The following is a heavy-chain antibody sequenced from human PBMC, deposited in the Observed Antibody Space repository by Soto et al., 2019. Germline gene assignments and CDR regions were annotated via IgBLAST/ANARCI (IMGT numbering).Heavy chain of an antibody. CDR2: IYYSGST. CDR3: ARTSYDSSGPAADP. D-gene: IGHD3-22*01. V-gene: IGHV4-31*03. J-gene: IGHJ5*02. CDR1: GGSISSGGYY. Sequence: QVQLQESGPGLVKPSQTLSLTCTVSGGSISSGGYYWRWIRQHPGTGLEWIGYIYYSGSTYYNPSLKSRVTISVDTSKNQFSLKLSSVTAADTAVYYCARTSYDSSGPAADPWCQGTLVTVSS.